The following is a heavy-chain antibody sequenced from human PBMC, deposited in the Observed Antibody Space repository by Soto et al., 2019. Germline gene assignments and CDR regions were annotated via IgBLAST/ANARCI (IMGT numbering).Heavy chain of an antibody. CDR2: INHSGST. J-gene: IGHJ5*02. CDR3: ARVGRYDYIWGIFDP. CDR1: IGSFSDDY. V-gene: IGHV4-34*01. Sequence: SETLSLTCAVYIGSFSDDYTTWLRQPPGKGLEWIGEINHSGSTDYNPSLKSRVTISLDTSKNQFSLKLTSVTAADTAVYYCARVGRYDYIWGIFDPWGQGTLVTVSS. D-gene: IGHD3-16*01.